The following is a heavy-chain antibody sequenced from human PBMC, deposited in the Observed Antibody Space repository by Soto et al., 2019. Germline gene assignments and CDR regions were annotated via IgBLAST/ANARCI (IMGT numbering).Heavy chain of an antibody. V-gene: IGHV4-39*01. CDR1: GGSISSSSYY. CDR2: IYYSGST. J-gene: IGHJ4*02. Sequence: SETLSLTCTVSGGSISSSSYYWGWIRQPPGKGLEWIGSIYYSGSTYYNPSLKSRVTISVDTSKNQFSLKLSSVTAADTAVYYCARLLGVVIHFDYWGQGTLVTVSS. D-gene: IGHD3-3*01. CDR3: ARLLGVVIHFDY.